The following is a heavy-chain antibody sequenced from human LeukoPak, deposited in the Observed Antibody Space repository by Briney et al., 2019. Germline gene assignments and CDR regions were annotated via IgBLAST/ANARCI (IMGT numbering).Heavy chain of an antibody. Sequence: ETLSLTCTVSGGSISSYYWSWVRQAPGKGLEWVSGIGGSGTRTYYADSVKGRFTISRDNSKNTLYLQMNSLRDEDTAVYYCAKDSHWILFDDWGQGTLVTVSS. J-gene: IGHJ4*02. D-gene: IGHD2-2*03. CDR3: AKDSHWILFDD. CDR2: IGGSGTRT. V-gene: IGHV3-23*01. CDR1: GGSISSYY.